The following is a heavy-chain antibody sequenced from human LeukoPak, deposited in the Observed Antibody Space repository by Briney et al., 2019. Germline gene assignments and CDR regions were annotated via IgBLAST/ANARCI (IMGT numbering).Heavy chain of an antibody. J-gene: IGHJ1*01. CDR1: GFTFSTYW. D-gene: IGHD3-3*01. V-gene: IGHV3-74*01. Sequence: GGSLRLSCAASGFTFSTYWMHWVRQAPGKGLVWVSRIKSDGSTNYADSVKGRFTISRDNSKNTLSLQMNSLRPEDTGVYYCARAPSEIGGYYPEYFRHWGQGTLVTVSS. CDR2: IKSDGST. CDR3: ARAPSEIGGYYPEYFRH.